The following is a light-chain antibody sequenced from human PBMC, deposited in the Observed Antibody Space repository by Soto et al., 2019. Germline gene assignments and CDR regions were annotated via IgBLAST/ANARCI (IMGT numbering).Light chain of an antibody. Sequence: ENVLTQSPGTLSLSPGERVTLSCRASQSVSSSYLAWYQQKPGQAPRLLIYGASSRATGIPDRFSGSASGTDFTLTINRLEPEDFAVYYCQLYGISPHFGQGTRLEIK. CDR1: QSVSSSY. V-gene: IGKV3-20*01. J-gene: IGKJ5*01. CDR3: QLYGISPH. CDR2: GAS.